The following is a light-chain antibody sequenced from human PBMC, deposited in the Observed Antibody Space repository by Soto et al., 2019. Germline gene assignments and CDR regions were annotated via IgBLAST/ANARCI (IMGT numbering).Light chain of an antibody. Sequence: QSALTQPRSVSGSPGQSVTISCTGTSSDVGGYDFVSWHQHHPGKAPKVLIFDVSKRPSGVPDRFSGSKSGNTASLTIFVLQADDEDDYYCSSYTRSSTLPYVFGTGTKVTVL. CDR1: SSDVGGYDF. J-gene: IGLJ1*01. CDR2: DVS. CDR3: SSYTRSSTLPYV. V-gene: IGLV2-11*01.